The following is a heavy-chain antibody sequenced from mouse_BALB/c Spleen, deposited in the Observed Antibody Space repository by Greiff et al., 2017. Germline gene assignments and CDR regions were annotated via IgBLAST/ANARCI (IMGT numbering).Heavy chain of an antibody. CDR1: GYTFTSYW. Sequence: QVQLQQSGAELARPGASVKLSCKAPGYTFTSYWMQWVKQRPGQGLEWIGAIYPGDGDTRYTQKFKGKATLTADKSSSTAYMQLSSLASEDSAVYYCARLNGNYEAWFADWGQGTLVTVSA. CDR2: IYPGDGDT. J-gene: IGHJ3*01. CDR3: ARLNGNYEAWFAD. V-gene: IGHV1-87*01. D-gene: IGHD2-1*01.